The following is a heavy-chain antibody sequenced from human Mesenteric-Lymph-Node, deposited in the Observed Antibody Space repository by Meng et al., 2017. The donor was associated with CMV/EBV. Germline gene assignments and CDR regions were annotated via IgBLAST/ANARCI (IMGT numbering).Heavy chain of an antibody. J-gene: IGHJ3*02. CDR1: GGTFSSYA. CDR3: VFEPLLLLAAEDAFDI. V-gene: IGHV1-46*01. Sequence: ASVKVSCKASGGTFSSYAISWVRQAPGQGLEWMGIINPSGGSTSYAQKFQGRVTMTRDTSTSTVYMELSSLRSEDTAVYYCVFEPLLLLAAEDAFDIWGQGTMVTVSS. CDR2: INPSGGST. D-gene: IGHD2-15*01.